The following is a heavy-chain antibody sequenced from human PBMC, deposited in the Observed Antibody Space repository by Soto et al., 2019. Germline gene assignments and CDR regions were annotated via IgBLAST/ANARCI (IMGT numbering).Heavy chain of an antibody. Sequence: SETLSLTCTVSSGSMSGDYWNWIRQPPGKGLEWIGYIYYSGSTNYNPSLKSRVTISVDTSKNQFSLKLSSVTAADTAVYYCGRAGDYDFWSGYSNDAFDIWGQGTMVTVSS. CDR1: SGSMSGDY. J-gene: IGHJ3*02. D-gene: IGHD3-3*01. V-gene: IGHV4-59*01. CDR2: IYYSGST. CDR3: GRAGDYDFWSGYSNDAFDI.